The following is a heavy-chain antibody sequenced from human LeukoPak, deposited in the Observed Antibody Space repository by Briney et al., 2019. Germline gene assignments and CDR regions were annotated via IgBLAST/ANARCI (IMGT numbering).Heavy chain of an antibody. J-gene: IGHJ4*02. Sequence: QPGGSLRLSCAASGFTFSSYAMHWVRQAPGKGLEWVAVISYDGSNKYYADSVKGRFTISRDNSKNTLYLQMNSLRAEDTAVYYCVRDRVGATDYFDYWGQGTLVTVSS. V-gene: IGHV3-30-3*01. CDR3: VRDRVGATDYFDY. D-gene: IGHD1-26*01. CDR2: ISYDGSNK. CDR1: GFTFSSYA.